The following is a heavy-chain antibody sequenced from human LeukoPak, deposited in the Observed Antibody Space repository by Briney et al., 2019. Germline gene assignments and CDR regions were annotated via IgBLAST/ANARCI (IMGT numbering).Heavy chain of an antibody. V-gene: IGHV4-34*01. D-gene: IGHD3-9*01. J-gene: IGHJ5*02. CDR2: INHSGST. Sequence: ASETLSLTCAVYGGSFSGYYWSWIRQPPGKGLEWIGEINHSGSTNYNPSFKSRVTISVDTSKNQFSLKLSSVTAADTAVYYCARLRYFDWLLTWGQGTLVTVSS. CDR1: GGSFSGYY. CDR3: ARLRYFDWLLT.